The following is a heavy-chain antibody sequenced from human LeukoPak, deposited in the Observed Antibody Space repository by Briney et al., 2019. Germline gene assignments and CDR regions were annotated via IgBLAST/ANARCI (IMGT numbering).Heavy chain of an antibody. J-gene: IGHJ3*02. CDR3: ARFGLGKHIEVAGIPFDI. D-gene: IGHD6-19*01. CDR1: GGTFSSYA. V-gene: IGHV1-69*05. Sequence: SVKVSCKASGGTFSSYAISWVRQAPGQGLEWMGGIIPIFGTANYAQKLQGRVTMTTDTSTSTAYMELRSLRSDDTAVYYCARFGLGKHIEVAGIPFDIWGQGTMVTVSS. CDR2: IIPIFGTA.